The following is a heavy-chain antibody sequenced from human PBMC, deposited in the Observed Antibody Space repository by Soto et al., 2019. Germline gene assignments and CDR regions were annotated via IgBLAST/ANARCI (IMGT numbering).Heavy chain of an antibody. CDR3: SKDPIGYCTNGACYYFDC. CDR2: ISGSGGST. CDR1: GFTFSSYA. J-gene: IGHJ4*02. V-gene: IGHV3-23*01. D-gene: IGHD2-8*01. Sequence: GGSLRLSCAASGFTFSSYAMSWVRQAPGKGLEWVSAISGSGGSTYYADSVKGRFTISRDNSKNTLYLQMNSLRAEATAVYYYSKDPIGYCTNGACYYFDCWGQGTLVTVSS.